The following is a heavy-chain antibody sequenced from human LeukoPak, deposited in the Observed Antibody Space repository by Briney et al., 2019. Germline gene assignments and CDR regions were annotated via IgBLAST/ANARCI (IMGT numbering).Heavy chain of an antibody. CDR3: ARVRVYSSGWYWGGKDYYYGMDV. CDR2: ISYDGSNK. J-gene: IGHJ6*02. V-gene: IGHV3-30-3*01. D-gene: IGHD6-19*01. Sequence: GGSLRLSCAASGFTFSSYAMHWVRQAPGKGLEWVAVISYDGSNKYYADSVKGRFTISRDNAKNSLYLQMNSLRAEDTAVYYCARVRVYSSGWYWGGKDYYYGMDVWGQGTTVTVSS. CDR1: GFTFSSYA.